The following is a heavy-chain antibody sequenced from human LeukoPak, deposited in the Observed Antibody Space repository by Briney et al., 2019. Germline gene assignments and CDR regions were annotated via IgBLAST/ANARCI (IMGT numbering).Heavy chain of an antibody. CDR2: INPNSGGT. D-gene: IGHD3-10*01. Sequence: ASVKVSCKASGYTFTGYYMHWVRQAPGQGLEWMGRINPNSGGTNYAQKFQGRVTMTRDTSSSTAYMELSRLRSDDTAVYYCARERFVKTLMVRGVISHLGYWGQGTLVTVSS. CDR1: GYTFTGYY. CDR3: ARERFVKTLMVRGVISHLGY. J-gene: IGHJ4*02. V-gene: IGHV1-2*06.